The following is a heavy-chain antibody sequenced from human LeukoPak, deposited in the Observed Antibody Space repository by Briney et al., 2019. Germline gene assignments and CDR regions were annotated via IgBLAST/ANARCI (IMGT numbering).Heavy chain of an antibody. CDR2: ITGSGSRI. J-gene: IGHJ3*01. CDR3: AGGEGAAGIYDAFDF. CDR1: TSMFSSYA. V-gene: IGHV3-23*01. D-gene: IGHD6-13*01. Sequence: GGSLRLSCAASTSMFSSYAMTWVRQAPGKGLQWISTITGSGSRIYYADSMKGRFTLSRDNSKNTLHLQMNSLGAEDTAVYYCAGGEGAAGIYDAFDFWGQGTLVTVSS.